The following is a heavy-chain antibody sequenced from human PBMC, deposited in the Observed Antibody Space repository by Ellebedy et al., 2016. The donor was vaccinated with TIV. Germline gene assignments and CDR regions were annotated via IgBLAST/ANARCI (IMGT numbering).Heavy chain of an antibody. CDR2: IYYSGRT. CDR1: GGSISSSGYY. D-gene: IGHD3-10*01. CDR3: ARIWFGDLLSPEGDV. V-gene: IGHV4-39*01. Sequence: GSLRLXXTVSGGSISSSGYYWGWIRQPPGKGLEWIGSIYYSGRTHYNPSLKSRVTISVDTSKNQFSLNLNSVTAADTALYYCARIWFGDLLSPEGDVWGQGTTVTVSS. J-gene: IGHJ6*02.